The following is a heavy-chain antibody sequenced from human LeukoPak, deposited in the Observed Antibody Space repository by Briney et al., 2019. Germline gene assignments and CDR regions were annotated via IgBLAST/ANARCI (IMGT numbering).Heavy chain of an antibody. Sequence: SETLSLTCTVSGGSISSSSYYWGWIRQPPGKGLEWIGSIYYSGSTYYNPSLKSRVTISVDTSKNQFSLKLSSVTAADTAVYYCESTEYSNFDYWGQGTLVTVSS. CDR2: IYYSGST. D-gene: IGHD2/OR15-2a*01. V-gene: IGHV4-39*01. J-gene: IGHJ4*02. CDR1: GGSISSSSYY. CDR3: ESTEYSNFDY.